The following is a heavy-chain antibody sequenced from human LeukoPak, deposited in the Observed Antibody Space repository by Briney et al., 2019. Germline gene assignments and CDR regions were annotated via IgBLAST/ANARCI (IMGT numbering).Heavy chain of an antibody. J-gene: IGHJ6*02. V-gene: IGHV4-4*07. CDR3: ARILVDSSGYYYYYYGMDV. Sequence: SETLSLTCTVSGGSISSYYWSWIRRPAGKGLEWIGRIYIGGSTNYNPSLKSRVTMSVDTSKNQLSLKLSSVTAAVTAVYSCARILVDSSGYYYYYYGMDVCGQGTTVTVSS. CDR2: IYIGGST. D-gene: IGHD3-22*01. CDR1: GGSISSYY.